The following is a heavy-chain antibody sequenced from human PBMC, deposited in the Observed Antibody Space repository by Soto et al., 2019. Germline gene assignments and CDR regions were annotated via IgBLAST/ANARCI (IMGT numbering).Heavy chain of an antibody. CDR3: AKDPDIVVVPAAMQGFDY. J-gene: IGHJ4*02. Sequence: GGSLGLSCAASGFSLNKYEMHWVRQSPGKGLEWVAVVSPEAAIKIYSESVKGRFTISRDNSKNTLYLQMNSLRAEDTAVYYCAKDPDIVVVPAAMQGFDYWGQGTLVTV. D-gene: IGHD2-2*01. CDR2: VSPEAAIK. CDR1: GFSLNKYE. V-gene: IGHV3-30-3*01.